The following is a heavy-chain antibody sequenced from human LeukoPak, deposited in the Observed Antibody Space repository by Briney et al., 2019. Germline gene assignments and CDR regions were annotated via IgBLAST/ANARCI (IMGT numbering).Heavy chain of an antibody. J-gene: IGHJ4*02. CDR2: IYHSGST. Sequence: SETLSLTCAVSGGSISSGGYSWSWIRQPPGKGLEWIGYIYHSGSTYYNPSLKSRVTISVDRSKNQFSLKLSSVTAADTAVYYCARGTDDFWSGYYTLFDYWGQGTLVTVSS. CDR3: ARGTDDFWSGYYTLFDY. CDR1: GGSISSGGYS. V-gene: IGHV4-30-2*01. D-gene: IGHD3-3*01.